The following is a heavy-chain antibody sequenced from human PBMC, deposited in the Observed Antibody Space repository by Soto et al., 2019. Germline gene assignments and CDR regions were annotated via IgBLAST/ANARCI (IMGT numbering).Heavy chain of an antibody. CDR1: GFTFSNAW. CDR2: IKSKTGGGTT. Sequence: EVQLVESGGGLVKPGGSLRLSCAASGFTFSNAWMSWVRQAPGKGLEWGGRIKSKTGGGTTDYAATVKGRLTISRDDSKKTLYLQMNSLKTEATAVYYCTPRRITIFEVAKAFEYWGQGTLVTVSS. V-gene: IGHV3-15*01. CDR3: TPRRITIFEVAKAFEY. J-gene: IGHJ4*02. D-gene: IGHD3-3*01.